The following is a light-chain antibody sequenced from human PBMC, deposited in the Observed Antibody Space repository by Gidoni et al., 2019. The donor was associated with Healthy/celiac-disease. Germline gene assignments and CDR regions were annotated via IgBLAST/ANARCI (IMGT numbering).Light chain of an antibody. CDR3: QQYGSSRGA. J-gene: IGKJ1*01. V-gene: IGKV3-20*01. Sequence: DTVFTQSPGTLSLSPGERATLSCRASQSVSSSYLAWYQQKPGQAPRLLIYGASSRATGIPDRFSGSGSGTDFTLTISRLEPEDFAVYYCQQYGSSRGAFGQGTKVEIK. CDR2: GAS. CDR1: QSVSSSY.